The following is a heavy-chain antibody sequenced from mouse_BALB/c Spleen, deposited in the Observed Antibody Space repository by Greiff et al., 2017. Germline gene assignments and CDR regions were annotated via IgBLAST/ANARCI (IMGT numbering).Heavy chain of an antibody. Sequence: QVQLQQSGAELMKPGASVKISCKATGYTFSSYWIEWVKQRPGHGLEWIGEILPGSGSTNYNETFKGKATFTADTTSNTAYMRLSSLTSEDSAVYYCAKEDGNYAWLAYWGQGTLVTVSA. V-gene: IGHV1-9*01. CDR3: AKEDGNYAWLAY. D-gene: IGHD2-1*01. J-gene: IGHJ3*01. CDR2: ILPGSGST. CDR1: GYTFSSYW.